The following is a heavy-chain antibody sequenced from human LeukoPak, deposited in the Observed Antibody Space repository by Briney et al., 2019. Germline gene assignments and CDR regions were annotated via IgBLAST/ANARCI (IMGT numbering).Heavy chain of an antibody. J-gene: IGHJ4*02. CDR3: ARGRGLVGATPHPYYFDY. CDR2: MNPNSGNT. V-gene: IGHV1-8*01. D-gene: IGHD1-26*01. Sequence: ASVKVSCKASGYTFTSYDINWVRQAAGQGLEWMGWMNPNSGNTGYAQKFQGRVTITRNTSISTAYMELSSLRSEDTAVYYCARGRGLVGATPHPYYFDYWGQGTLVTVSS. CDR1: GYTFTSYD.